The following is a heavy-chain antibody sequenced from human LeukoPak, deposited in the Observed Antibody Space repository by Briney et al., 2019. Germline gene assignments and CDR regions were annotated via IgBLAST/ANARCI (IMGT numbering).Heavy chain of an antibody. CDR2: ISYDGSNK. D-gene: IGHD3-10*01. CDR1: GFTFSSYA. CDR3: AREGVRGVSAFDP. J-gene: IGHJ5*02. V-gene: IGHV3-30-3*01. Sequence: GGSLRLSCAASGFTFSSYAMHWVRQAPGKGLEWVAVISYDGSNKYYADSVKGRFTISRDNAKNSLYLQMNSLRAEDTAVYYCAREGVRGVSAFDPWGQGTLVTVSS.